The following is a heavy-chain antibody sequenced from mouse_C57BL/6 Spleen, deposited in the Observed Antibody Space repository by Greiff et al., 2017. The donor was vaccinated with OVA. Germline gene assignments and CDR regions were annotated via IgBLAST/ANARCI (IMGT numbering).Heavy chain of an antibody. CDR2: INPSSGYT. V-gene: IGHV1-4*01. J-gene: IGHJ4*01. D-gene: IGHD2-2*01. CDR3: ARWAHGYDSYAMDY. Sequence: QVQLKQSGAELARPGASVKMSCKASGYTFTSYTMHWVKQRPGQGLEWIGYINPSSGYTKYNQKFKDKATLTADKSSSTAYMQLSSLTSEDTADEYCARWAHGYDSYAMDYWGQGTSVTVSS. CDR1: GYTFTSYT.